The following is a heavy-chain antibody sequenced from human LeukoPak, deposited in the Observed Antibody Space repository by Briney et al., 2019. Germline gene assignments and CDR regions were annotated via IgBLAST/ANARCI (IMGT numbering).Heavy chain of an antibody. CDR2: IYYSGST. D-gene: IGHD1-20*01. J-gene: IGHJ6*03. CDR1: GGSISSYY. CDR3: ARVKYNWNHTYYYYYMDV. V-gene: IGHV4-59*01. Sequence: SETLSFTCTVSGGSISSYYWSWIRQPPGKGLEWIGYIYYSGSTNYNPSLKSRVTISVDTSKNQFSLKLSSVTAADTAVYYCARVKYNWNHTYYYYYMDVWGKGTTVTVSS.